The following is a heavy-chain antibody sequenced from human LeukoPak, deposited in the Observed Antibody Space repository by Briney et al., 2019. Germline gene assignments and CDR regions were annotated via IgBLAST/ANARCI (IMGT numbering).Heavy chain of an antibody. CDR3: ARGWASSRRKAFDI. J-gene: IGHJ3*02. CDR1: GFIFNSYW. Sequence: GGSLRLSCAASGFIFNSYWMNWLRQAPGKGLEWVANVDQDGSEKYFVGSVKGRFTISRDNAKNSLYLQMNSLRVEDTAVYYCARGWASSRRKAFDIWGQGTIVTVSS. V-gene: IGHV3-7*03. D-gene: IGHD3-16*01. CDR2: VDQDGSEK.